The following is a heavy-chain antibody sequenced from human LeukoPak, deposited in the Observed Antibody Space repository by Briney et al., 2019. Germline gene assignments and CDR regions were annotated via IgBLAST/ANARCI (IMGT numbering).Heavy chain of an antibody. CDR1: GFTFSSYA. CDR3: ASYLTSIPSGMDV. Sequence: GGSLRLSCAASGFTFSSYAMNWVRQAPGKGLEWVSSISGGAGGAAYADSVKGRFTMSRDNSKNTLYLQTNSLRAEDTAVYYCASYLTSIPSGMDVWGQGATVTVSS. CDR2: ISGGAGGA. D-gene: IGHD1-26*01. J-gene: IGHJ6*02. V-gene: IGHV3-23*01.